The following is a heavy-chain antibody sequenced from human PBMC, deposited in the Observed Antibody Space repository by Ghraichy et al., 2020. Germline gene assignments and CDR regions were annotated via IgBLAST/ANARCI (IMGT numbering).Heavy chain of an antibody. J-gene: IGHJ4*02. CDR1: GGSISSYY. Sequence: ESLNISCTVSGGSISSYYWSWIRQPPGKGLEWIGYIYYSGSTNYNPSLKSRVTISVDTSKNQFSLKLSSVTAADTAVYYCARALAARNDYWGQGTLVTVSS. D-gene: IGHD6-6*01. CDR2: IYYSGST. V-gene: IGHV4-59*01. CDR3: ARALAARNDY.